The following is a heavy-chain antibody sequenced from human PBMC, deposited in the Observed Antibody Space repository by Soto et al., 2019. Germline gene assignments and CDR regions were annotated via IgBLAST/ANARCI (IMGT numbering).Heavy chain of an antibody. D-gene: IGHD2-21*02. V-gene: IGHV1-2*04. CDR3: ASLSGDDLRGYAFDI. J-gene: IGHJ3*02. CDR2: INPNSGGT. Sequence: ASVKVSCKASGYTFTGYYMHWVRQAPGQGLEWMGWINPNSGGTNYAQKFQGWVTMTRDTSISTAYMELSRLRSDDTAVYYCASLSGDDLRGYAFDIWGQRTMVPVS. CDR1: GYTFTGYY.